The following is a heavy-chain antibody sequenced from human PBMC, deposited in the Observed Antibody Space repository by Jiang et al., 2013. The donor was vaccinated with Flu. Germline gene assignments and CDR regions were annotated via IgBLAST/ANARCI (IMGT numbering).Heavy chain of an antibody. CDR2: LITVGAP. CDR3: VRQAVGVGARREFDL. Sequence: PGLVKPSETLSLTCTVSGDSISSSSYYWGLGPPGPPGRGAWSGLRVLITVGAPSPTRPSQSRLTILIDSSRNQLSLRLKSVTAADTAVYYCVRQAVGVGARREFDLWGQGTLVSVSS. CDR1: GDSISSSSYY. V-gene: IGHV4-39*01. J-gene: IGHJ4*02. D-gene: IGHD6-6*01.